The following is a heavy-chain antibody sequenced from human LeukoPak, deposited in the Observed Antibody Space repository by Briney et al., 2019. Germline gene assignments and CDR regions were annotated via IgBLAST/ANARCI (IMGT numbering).Heavy chain of an antibody. CDR2: INPNSGGT. CDR1: GYTFTGYY. CDR3: ARGTTVTTPFDY. D-gene: IGHD4-17*01. V-gene: IGHV1-2*06. J-gene: IGHJ4*02. Sequence: ASVKVSCEASGYTFTGYYMHWVRQAPGQGLEWMGRINPNSGGTNYAQKFQGRVTMTRDTSISTAYMELSRLRSDDTAVYYCARGTTVTTPFDYWGQGTLVTVSS.